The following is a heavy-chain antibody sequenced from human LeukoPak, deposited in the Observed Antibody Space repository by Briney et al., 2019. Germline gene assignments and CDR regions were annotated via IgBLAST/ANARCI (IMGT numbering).Heavy chain of an antibody. CDR1: GFTFSSYA. J-gene: IGHJ3*02. Sequence: GGSLRLSCAASGFTFSSYAMHWVRQAPGKGLEYVSAISSNGGTTYYANSVKGRFTISRDKSKNTLYLQMGSLRVEDMAVYYCARVGGTNVFDIWGQGTMVTVSS. CDR3: ARVGGTNVFDI. D-gene: IGHD1-26*01. CDR2: ISSNGGTT. V-gene: IGHV3-64*01.